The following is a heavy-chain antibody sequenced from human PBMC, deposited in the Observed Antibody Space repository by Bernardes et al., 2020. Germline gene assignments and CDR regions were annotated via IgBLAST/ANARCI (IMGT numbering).Heavy chain of an antibody. D-gene: IGHD1-26*01. CDR2: IYYSGST. V-gene: IGHV4-59*08. Sequence: AEPLSLTCTVSGGSISSYYWSWIRQPPGKGLEWIGYIYYSGSTNYNPSLKSRVTISVDTSKNQSSLKLSSVTAADTAVYYCARMLWARSYHDYWGQGTLVTVSS. CDR3: ARMLWARSYHDY. CDR1: GGSISSYY. J-gene: IGHJ4*02.